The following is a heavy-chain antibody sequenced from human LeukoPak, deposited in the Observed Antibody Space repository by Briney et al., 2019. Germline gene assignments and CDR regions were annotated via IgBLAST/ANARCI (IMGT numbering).Heavy chain of an antibody. CDR2: TSHDESYK. J-gene: IGHJ6*02. CDR3: ARDRLFYFHSPDYRAGYFYAMDV. D-gene: IGHD3-22*01. Sequence: GGSLRLSRSASGFTFNTYPMHWVRQSPGKGLEWVAVTSHDESYKFYAESVKGRFTISRDNSNNTLYLQMNTLRPEDTSVYYCARDRLFYFHSPDYRAGYFYAMDVWGQGTTVTVSS. V-gene: IGHV3-30-3*01. CDR1: GFTFNTYP.